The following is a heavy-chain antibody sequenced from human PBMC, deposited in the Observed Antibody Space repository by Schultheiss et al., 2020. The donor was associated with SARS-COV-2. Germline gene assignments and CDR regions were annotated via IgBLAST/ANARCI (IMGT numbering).Heavy chain of an antibody. CDR3: ARALYSSSWSPDY. D-gene: IGHD6-13*01. Sequence: SETLSLTCAVSGGSFSGYYWNWIRQPPGKGLEWIGEINHSGSTNYIPSLKSRVTISIDTSKSQFSLKLRSVTAADTAVYYCARALYSSSWSPDYWGQGTLVTVSS. CDR1: GGSFSGYY. CDR2: INHSGST. V-gene: IGHV4-34*01. J-gene: IGHJ4*02.